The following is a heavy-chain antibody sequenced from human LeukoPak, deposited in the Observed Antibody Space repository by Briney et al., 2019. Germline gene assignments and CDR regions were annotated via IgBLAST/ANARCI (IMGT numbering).Heavy chain of an antibody. CDR1: GFTFSDYY. J-gene: IGHJ5*02. V-gene: IGHV3-11*01. CDR2: ISSSGSTI. D-gene: IGHD6-6*01. CDR3: ARTPFNSSWFDP. Sequence: GGSLRLSCAASGFTFSDYYMSWIRQAPGKGLEWASYISSSGSTIYYADSVKGRFTISRDNAKNSLYLQMNSLRAEDTAVYYCARTPFNSSWFDPWGQGTLVTVSS.